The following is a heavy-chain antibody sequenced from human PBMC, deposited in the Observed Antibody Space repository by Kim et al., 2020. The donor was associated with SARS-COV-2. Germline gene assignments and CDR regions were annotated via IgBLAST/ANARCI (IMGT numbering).Heavy chain of an antibody. CDR3: ARQNRDYRNYRYYYYAMDV. CDR1: GDSISSSNYY. J-gene: IGHJ6*02. CDR2: IFYTGST. Sequence: SETLSLTCTVSGDSISSSNYYWGWIRQPPGKGLEWIGSIFYTGSTYYNASLTSRVTISVDTSKNQFSLKLSSVTAEDTAVYYCARQNRDYRNYRYYYYAMDVWGPGTAVTVSS. V-gene: IGHV4-39*01. D-gene: IGHD4-4*01.